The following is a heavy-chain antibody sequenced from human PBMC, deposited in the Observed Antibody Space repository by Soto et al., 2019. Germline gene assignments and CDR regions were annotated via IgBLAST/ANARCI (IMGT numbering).Heavy chain of an antibody. Sequence: QLQLQESGPGLVKPSETLSLTCTVSGGSISSSSYYWGWVRQPPGKGLEWIGSIYDSGSTYYNPSLKSRVTISVDTSKNQFSLKPSSVTAADTPVYYCASPKIAFYNWFDPWGQGTLVTVSS. V-gene: IGHV4-39*01. CDR3: ASPKIAFYNWFDP. CDR2: IYDSGST. CDR1: GGSISSSSYY. J-gene: IGHJ5*02. D-gene: IGHD3-3*02.